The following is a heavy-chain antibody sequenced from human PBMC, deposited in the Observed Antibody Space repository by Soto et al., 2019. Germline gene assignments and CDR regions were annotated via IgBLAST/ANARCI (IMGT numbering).Heavy chain of an antibody. CDR3: TREGITETPRVGFYYGMDV. D-gene: IGHD1-20*01. CDR1: GFTFSDHN. J-gene: IGHJ6*02. CDR2: IRTTSVSI. Sequence: GGSLSLSCAASGFTFSDHNMTWVRQAPGKGLEWVAYIRTTSVSIHYAHSVRGRFTISRDNAKNSLYLQMSSLRDEDTAVYYCTREGITETPRVGFYYGMDVWGQGTTVTVSS. V-gene: IGHV3-48*02.